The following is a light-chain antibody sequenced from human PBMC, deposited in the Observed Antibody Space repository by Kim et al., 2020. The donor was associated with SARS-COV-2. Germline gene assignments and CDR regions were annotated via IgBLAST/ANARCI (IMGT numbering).Light chain of an antibody. CDR2: AAS. V-gene: IGKV1-39*01. J-gene: IGKJ2*01. CDR1: QAFSSY. Sequence: SASLGDRVTITCRASQAFSSYLTWYHQKPGQAPKLLIYAASSLQSGVSSRFSGSQSGTDFTLTISSLQPEDFATYYCQQSYTAPYTFGQGTKLEIK. CDR3: QQSYTAPYT.